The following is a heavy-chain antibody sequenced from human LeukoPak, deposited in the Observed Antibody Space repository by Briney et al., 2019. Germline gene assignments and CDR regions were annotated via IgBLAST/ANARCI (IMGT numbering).Heavy chain of an antibody. J-gene: IGHJ6*03. V-gene: IGHV4-59*11. CDR3: ARVGAAAGNVGYYYMDV. Sequence: SETLSLTCTVSGGSISSHYWSWIRQPPGKGLEWIGYIYYSGSTNYNPSLKSRVTISVDTSKNQVSLKLSSVTAADTAVYYCARVGAAAGNVGYYYMDVWGKGTTVTISS. D-gene: IGHD6-13*01. CDR2: IYYSGST. CDR1: GGSISSHY.